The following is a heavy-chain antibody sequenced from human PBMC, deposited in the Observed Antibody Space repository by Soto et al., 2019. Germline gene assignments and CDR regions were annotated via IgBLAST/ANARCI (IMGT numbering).Heavy chain of an antibody. CDR1: GGSISSGGYS. D-gene: IGHD4-17*01. Sequence: SETLSLTCAVSGGSISSGGYSCNWIRQPPGKGLEWIGYIYHSGSTYYNPSLKSRVTISVDRSKNQFSLKLSSVTAADTAVYYCARGVTTVTTFDYLGRGTLVTVSS. V-gene: IGHV4-30-2*01. CDR2: IYHSGST. J-gene: IGHJ4*01. CDR3: ARGVTTVTTFDY.